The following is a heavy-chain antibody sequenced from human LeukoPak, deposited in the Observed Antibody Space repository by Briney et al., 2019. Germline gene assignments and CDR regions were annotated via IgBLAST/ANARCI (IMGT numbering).Heavy chain of an antibody. J-gene: IGHJ4*02. CDR3: AREGGWYRVDY. CDR1: GLTFSSYS. D-gene: IGHD6-19*01. V-gene: IGHV3-21*01. Sequence: GGSLRLSCAASGLTFSSYSMNWVRQAPGKGLEWVSSISSSSSYIYYADSVKGRFTISRDNAKNSLYLQMNSLRAEDTAVYYCAREGGWYRVDYWGQGTLVTVSS. CDR2: ISSSSSYI.